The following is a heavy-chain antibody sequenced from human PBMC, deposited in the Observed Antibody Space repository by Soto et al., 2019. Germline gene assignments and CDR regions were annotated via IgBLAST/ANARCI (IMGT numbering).Heavy chain of an antibody. Sequence: PGGSLRLSCAASGFTFSSYGMHWGRQAPGKGLEWVAVISYNGSNKYYADSVKGRFTISRDNSKNTLYLQMSGLRAEDTAMYYCAKDYHSSGPYYYGMDVWGQGTTVTVSS. J-gene: IGHJ6*02. V-gene: IGHV3-30*18. CDR3: AKDYHSSGPYYYGMDV. CDR1: GFTFSSYG. D-gene: IGHD6-19*01. CDR2: ISYNGSNK.